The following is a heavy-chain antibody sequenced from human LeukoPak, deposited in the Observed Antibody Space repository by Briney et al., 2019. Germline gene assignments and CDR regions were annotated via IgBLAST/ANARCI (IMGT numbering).Heavy chain of an antibody. CDR1: GFTYSDYW. J-gene: IGHJ4*02. CDR2: INQDGSER. D-gene: IGHD2-21*01. Sequence: GGSLRLSCVASGFTYSDYWMVWVRQAPGKGLEWVAQINQDGSERYYVDSVRGRFTISRDNAKNSLDLQMNTLRVEDTAVYYCVRDATRGGDLDHWGQGTLVTVSS. CDR3: VRDATRGGDLDH. V-gene: IGHV3-7*01.